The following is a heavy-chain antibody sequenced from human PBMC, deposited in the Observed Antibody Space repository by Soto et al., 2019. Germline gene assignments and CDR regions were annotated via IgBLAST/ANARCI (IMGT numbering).Heavy chain of an antibody. Sequence: QVQLVQSGAEVKKPGSSVKVSCKASGGTFSSYAISWVRRAPGQGLEWMGGIIPIFGTANYAQKFQGRVTITADESTSTAYMELSSLRSEDTAVYYCARKGYGGNALGGYYYYYGMDVWGQGTTVTVSS. V-gene: IGHV1-69*12. CDR3: ARKGYGGNALGGYYYYYGMDV. CDR1: GGTFSSYA. D-gene: IGHD2-15*01. J-gene: IGHJ6*02. CDR2: IIPIFGTA.